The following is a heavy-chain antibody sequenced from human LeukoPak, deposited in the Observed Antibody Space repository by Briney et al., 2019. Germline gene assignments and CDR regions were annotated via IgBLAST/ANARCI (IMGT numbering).Heavy chain of an antibody. Sequence: ASVNVSCKASGYTFTDYYMHWVRQAPGQGLEWMGCINHNSGGTNYAQKFQGRVTMTRDTSISTAYMELSRLRSDETAVYYCARDKFADHGLESEYWGQGTLVTVSS. CDR1: GYTFTDYY. J-gene: IGHJ4*02. CDR3: ARDKFADHGLESEY. CDR2: INHNSGGT. V-gene: IGHV1-2*02. D-gene: IGHD4/OR15-4a*01.